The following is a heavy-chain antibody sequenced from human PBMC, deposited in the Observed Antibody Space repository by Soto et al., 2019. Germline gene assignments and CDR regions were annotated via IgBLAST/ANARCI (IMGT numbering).Heavy chain of an antibody. CDR3: ARGGVDYYDSSGYYFSPYYFDY. CDR2: INPSGGYT. J-gene: IGHJ4*02. V-gene: IGHV1-46*01. CDR1: GYTFTSYY. D-gene: IGHD3-22*01. Sequence: ASVKVSCKASGYTFTSYYMNWVRQAPGQGLEWLGIINPSGGYTTYAQRFLGRVTMTSDTSTSTVHMELGSLTSEDTAVYYCARGGVDYYDSSGYYFSPYYFDYWGQGTLVTVSS.